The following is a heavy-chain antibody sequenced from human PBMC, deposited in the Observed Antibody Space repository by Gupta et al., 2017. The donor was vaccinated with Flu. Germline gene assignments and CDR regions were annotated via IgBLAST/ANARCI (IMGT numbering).Heavy chain of an antibody. J-gene: IGHJ4*02. CDR1: GFTFSNYA. Sequence: EVQLVESGGGLVKPGGSLRLSCAASGFTFSNYAMNWVRQAPGKGLEWVSSISSSSSYIYYADSVKGRFTISRDNAKNTLYLQMNSLRAEDTAVYYCARGPSGGYNFGTYNFDYWGQGTLVTVSS. CDR3: ARGPSGGYNFGTYNFDY. D-gene: IGHD1-26*01. CDR2: ISSSSSYI. V-gene: IGHV3-21*01.